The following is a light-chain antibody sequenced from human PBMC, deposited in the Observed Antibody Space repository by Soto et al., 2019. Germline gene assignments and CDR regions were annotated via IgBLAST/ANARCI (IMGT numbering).Light chain of an antibody. CDR3: QQYGGSPLT. CDR2: AAS. Sequence: EIVLTQSPATLSLSPGERATLSCGASQSVNSNYLAWYQQKPGLAPRLLIYAASSRATGIPDRFSGSGSGTDFTLTISRLEPEDFAVYYCQQYGGSPLTFGGGTKVEIK. V-gene: IGKV3D-20*01. J-gene: IGKJ4*01. CDR1: QSVNSNY.